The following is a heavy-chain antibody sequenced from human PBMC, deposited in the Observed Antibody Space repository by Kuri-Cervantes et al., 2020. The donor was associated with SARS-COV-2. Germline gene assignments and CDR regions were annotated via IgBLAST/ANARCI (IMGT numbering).Heavy chain of an antibody. V-gene: IGHV1-69*13. CDR2: IIPIFGTA. Sequence: SVKVSCKASGGTFSSYAISWVRQAPGQGLEWMGRIIPIFGTANCAQKFQGRVTITAGESTSTAYMELSSLRSEDTAVYYCASPAGTHPQYAFDIWGQGTMVTVSS. J-gene: IGHJ3*02. CDR3: ASPAGTHPQYAFDI. CDR1: GGTFSSYA. D-gene: IGHD1-14*01.